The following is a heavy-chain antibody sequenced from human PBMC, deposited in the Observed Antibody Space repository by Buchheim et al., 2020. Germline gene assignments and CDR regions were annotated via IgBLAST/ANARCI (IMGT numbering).Heavy chain of an antibody. V-gene: IGHV3-48*03. CDR1: GFTFSSFE. CDR3: ASLKGRTGTGYGMDV. J-gene: IGHJ6*02. D-gene: IGHD1-1*01. Sequence: EVQLVESGGGLVLPGGSLRLSCAVAGFTFSSFEMNWVRQAPGKGLEWVSYISSSGSTKYYADSVKGRFTISGDNAENSMYLQMNSLRVEDTAAYYCASLKGRTGTGYGMDVWGQGTT. CDR2: ISSSGSTK.